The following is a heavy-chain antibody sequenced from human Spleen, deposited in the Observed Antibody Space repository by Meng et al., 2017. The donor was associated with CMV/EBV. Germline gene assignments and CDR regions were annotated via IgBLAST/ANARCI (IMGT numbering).Heavy chain of an antibody. D-gene: IGHD2/OR15-2a*01. J-gene: IGHJ6*02. Sequence: SEILSLTCTVSGGSVSSGSYYWSWIRQPPGKGLEWIGYIYYNGYTNYNPSLKSRVTISLDTSKNQFSLKLSSVTAADTAVYYCATEVLYYYYGMDVWGQGTTVTVSS. V-gene: IGHV4-61*01. CDR1: GGSVSSGSYY. CDR3: ATEVLYYYYGMDV. CDR2: IYYNGYT.